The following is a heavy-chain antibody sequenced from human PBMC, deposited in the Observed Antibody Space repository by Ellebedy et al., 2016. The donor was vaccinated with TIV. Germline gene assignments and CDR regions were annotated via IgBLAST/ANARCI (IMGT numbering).Heavy chain of an antibody. J-gene: IGHJ6*02. CDR1: GFTFSSYD. V-gene: IGHV3-13*01. CDR2: IGTAGDT. Sequence: GGSLRLXCAASGFTFSSYDMHWVRQATGKGLEWVSAIGTAGDTYYPGSVKGRFTISRENAKNSLYLQMNSLRAGDTAVYYCARAGSGWHPMYYYYYGMDVWGQGTTVTVSS. CDR3: ARAGSGWHPMYYYYYGMDV. D-gene: IGHD6-19*01.